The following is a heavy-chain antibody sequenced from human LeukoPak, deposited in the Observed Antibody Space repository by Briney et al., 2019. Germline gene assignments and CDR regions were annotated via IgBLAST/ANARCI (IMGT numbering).Heavy chain of an antibody. CDR2: ISSSSSYI. Sequence: GGSLRLSCAASGFTFSSYSMNWVRQAPGKGLEWVSSISSSSSYIYYADSVKGRFTISRDNAKNSLYLQMNSLRAEDTAVYYCARAHNMGWLDYYYYMDVWGKGTTVTVSS. V-gene: IGHV3-21*01. D-gene: IGHD3/OR15-3a*01. CDR1: GFTFSSYS. J-gene: IGHJ6*03. CDR3: ARAHNMGWLDYYYYMDV.